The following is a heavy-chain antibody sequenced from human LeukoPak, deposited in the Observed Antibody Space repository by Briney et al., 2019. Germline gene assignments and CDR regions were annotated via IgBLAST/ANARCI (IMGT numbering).Heavy chain of an antibody. D-gene: IGHD1-26*01. V-gene: IGHV4-4*07. CDR2: IYTSGST. J-gene: IGHJ5*02. CDR1: GGSISSYY. CDR3: ARSGSCPNWFDP. Sequence: PSETLSLTSTVSGGSISSYYWSWIRQPPGNGLEWIGRIYTSGSTNYNPSLKSRVTMSVDTSKNQFSLKLSSVTAADTAVYYCARSGSCPNWFDPWGQGTLVTVSS.